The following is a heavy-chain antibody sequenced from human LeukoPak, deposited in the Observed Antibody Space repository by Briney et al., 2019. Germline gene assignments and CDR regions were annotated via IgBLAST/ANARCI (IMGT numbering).Heavy chain of an antibody. D-gene: IGHD2-15*01. V-gene: IGHV1-24*01. CDR2: FDPEDGET. CDR3: ATVRCSGGSCYYFDY. Sequence: ASVKVSCKVSGYTLTELSMHWVRQAPGKGLEWMGGFDPEDGETIYAQKFQGRVTMTEDTSTDTAYMELSSLRSEDAAVYYCATVRCSGGSCYYFDYWGQGTLVTVSS. CDR1: GYTLTELS. J-gene: IGHJ4*02.